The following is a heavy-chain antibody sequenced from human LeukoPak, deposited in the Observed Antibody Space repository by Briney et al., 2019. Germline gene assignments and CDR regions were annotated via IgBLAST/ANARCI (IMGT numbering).Heavy chain of an antibody. V-gene: IGHV3-23*01. CDR2: ISGGST. J-gene: IGHJ3*02. CDR3: AKDKARAFDI. CDR1: GFTFSSYA. Sequence: GGSLRLSCAASGFTFSSYAMSWVRQAPGKGLEWVSAISGGSTYYADSVKGRFTISRDNSKNTLYLQMNSLRAEDTAVYYCAKDKARAFDIWGQGTMVTVSS.